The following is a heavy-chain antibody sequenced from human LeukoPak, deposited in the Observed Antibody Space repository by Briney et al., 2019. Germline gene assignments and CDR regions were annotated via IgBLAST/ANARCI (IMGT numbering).Heavy chain of an antibody. D-gene: IGHD3-22*01. Sequence: QPGGSLRLSCVASGFTFGGDWMSWVRQAPGKGLEWVANIKPDGTEKYYVDSVKGRFTISRDNAKNSLYLQLDSLRAEDTAVYYCVRYYDPPVGDAFDIWGPGTMVTVSS. J-gene: IGHJ3*02. CDR2: IKPDGTEK. CDR3: VRYYDPPVGDAFDI. CDR1: GFTFGGDW. V-gene: IGHV3-7*01.